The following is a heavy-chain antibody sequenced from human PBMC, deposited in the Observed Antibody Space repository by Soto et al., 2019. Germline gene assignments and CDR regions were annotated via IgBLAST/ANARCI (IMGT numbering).Heavy chain of an antibody. CDR1: GGTFSSYA. J-gene: IGHJ4*02. CDR2: IIPIFGTA. V-gene: IGHV1-69*06. D-gene: IGHD6-13*01. CDR3: ARDVQTIAALGDY. Sequence: ASVKVSCKASGGTFSSYAISWVRQAPGQGLEWMGGIIPIFGTANYAQKFQGRVTITADKSTSTAHMELSSLRSEDTAVYYCARDVQTIAALGDYWGQGTLVTVSS.